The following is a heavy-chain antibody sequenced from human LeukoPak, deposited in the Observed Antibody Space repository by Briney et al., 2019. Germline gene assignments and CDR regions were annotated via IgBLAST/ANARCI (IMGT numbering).Heavy chain of an antibody. D-gene: IGHD1-14*01. CDR3: ARASGKSSDAFDV. V-gene: IGHV1-18*01. Sequence: ASLKVSCKASGYTFTSYGLIWVRQAPGQGLEWMGWISAYNGNTNYAQRLQGRVTMTTDTSTSTAYMELRSLRSDDTAVFYCARASGKSSDAFDVWGQGTMVTVSS. CDR2: ISAYNGNT. J-gene: IGHJ3*01. CDR1: GYTFTSYG.